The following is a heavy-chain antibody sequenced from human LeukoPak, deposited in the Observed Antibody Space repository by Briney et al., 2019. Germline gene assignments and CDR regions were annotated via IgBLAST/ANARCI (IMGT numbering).Heavy chain of an antibody. V-gene: IGHV1-69*06. D-gene: IGHD5-24*01. Sequence: SVKVSCKASGGTFSSYAISWVRQAPGQGLEWMGGIIPIFGTANYAQKFQGRVTITADKSTSTAYMELSSLRSEDTAVYYCARKILGRRWLPSDYWGQGTLVTVSS. CDR1: GGTFSSYA. CDR3: ARKILGRRWLPSDY. J-gene: IGHJ4*02. CDR2: IIPIFGTA.